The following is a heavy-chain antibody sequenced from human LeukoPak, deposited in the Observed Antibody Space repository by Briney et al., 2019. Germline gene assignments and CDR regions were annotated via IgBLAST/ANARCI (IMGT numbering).Heavy chain of an antibody. V-gene: IGHV1-69*04. CDR3: ARDRARITMIVVVKAAAFGI. D-gene: IGHD3-22*01. CDR2: IIPILGIA. Sequence: GSSVKVSCKASGGTFSSYAISWVRQAPGQGLEWMGRIIPILGIANYAQKFQGRVTITADKSTSTAYMELSSLRSEDTAVYYCARDRARITMIVVVKAAAFGIWGQGTMVTVSS. J-gene: IGHJ3*02. CDR1: GGTFSSYA.